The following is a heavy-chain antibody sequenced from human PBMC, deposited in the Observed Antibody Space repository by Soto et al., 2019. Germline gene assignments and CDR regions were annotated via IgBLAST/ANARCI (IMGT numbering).Heavy chain of an antibody. Sequence: SETLSLPCTVSGSSINSSGYYWGWIRQPPGKGLEWIGSMFYGVSTYYNPSLKSRVTVSVDTSKNQFSLKLSSVTAPYTTLYNWTRFNPWSTWYDRWCQGTRVTV. V-gene: IGHV4-39*01. J-gene: IGHJ5*02. CDR1: GSSINSSGYY. CDR3: TRFNPWSTWYDR. D-gene: IGHD2-8*01. CDR2: MFYGVST.